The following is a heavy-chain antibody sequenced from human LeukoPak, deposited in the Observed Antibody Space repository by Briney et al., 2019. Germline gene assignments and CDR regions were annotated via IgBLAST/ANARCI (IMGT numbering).Heavy chain of an antibody. CDR1: GLTFSGYV. CDR2: ISANGGRT. D-gene: IGHD3-10*01. CDR3: AKIMGSRHC. V-gene: IGHV3-23*01. J-gene: IGHJ4*02. Sequence: PGGSLRLSCAASGLTFSGYVMSWARQAPGKGLEWVAAISANGGRTYYTESVKGHFTISRDNSKNTLYLQMNSLRADDTAVYYCAKIMGSRHCWGQGTLVTVSS.